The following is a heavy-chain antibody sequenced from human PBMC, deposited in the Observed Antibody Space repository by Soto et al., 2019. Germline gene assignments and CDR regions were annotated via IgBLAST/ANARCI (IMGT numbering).Heavy chain of an antibody. CDR1: GFTFSSYA. CDR2: ISGSGGST. V-gene: IGHV3-23*01. Sequence: GGSLRLSCAASGFTFSSYAMSWVRQAPGKGLEWVSAISGSGGSTYYADSVKGRFTISRDNSKNTLYLQMNSLRAEDTAVYYCAKKEQQLVRGYYFDYWGQGTLVTVSS. D-gene: IGHD6-13*01. J-gene: IGHJ4*02. CDR3: AKKEQQLVRGYYFDY.